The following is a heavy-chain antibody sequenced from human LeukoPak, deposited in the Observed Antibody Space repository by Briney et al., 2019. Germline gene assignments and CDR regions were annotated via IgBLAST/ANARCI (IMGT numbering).Heavy chain of an antibody. J-gene: IGHJ1*01. CDR1: GGTFSSYA. CDR3: ARDQRTDYYDSSGSQGYFQH. Sequence: SVTVSCKASGGTFSSYAISWVRQAPGQGLEWMGRIIPILGIANYAQKFQGRVTITADKSTSTAYMELSSLRSEDTAVYYCARDQRTDYYDSSGSQGYFQHWGQGTLVTVSS. V-gene: IGHV1-69*04. CDR2: IIPILGIA. D-gene: IGHD3-22*01.